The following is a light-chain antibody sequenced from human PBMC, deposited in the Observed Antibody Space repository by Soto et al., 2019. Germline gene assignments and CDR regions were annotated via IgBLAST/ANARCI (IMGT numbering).Light chain of an antibody. J-gene: IGLJ2*01. CDR3: ASYASSNTVL. CDR2: DVT. CDR1: SSDIGGYNY. V-gene: IGLV2-14*03. Sequence: QSALTQPASVSGSPGQSITISCTGTSSDIGGYNYVSWYQQHPGKAPKLMIYDVTYRPSGVSNRFSASKSGNTASLTISGVQAEDEADYYCASYASSNTVLFGGGTKVTVL.